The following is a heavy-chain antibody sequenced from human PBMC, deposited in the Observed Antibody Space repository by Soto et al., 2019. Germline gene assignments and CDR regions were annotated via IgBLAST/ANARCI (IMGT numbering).Heavy chain of an antibody. CDR1: GAPITTTKW. V-gene: IGHV4-4*02. J-gene: IGHJ6*02. CDR2: LSLGDER. Sequence: QVQLQESGPGLVKPSETLSLTCTVSGAPITTTKWWAWVRLPPGKGLKWIGELSLGDERSSNPSLEGRFTMSLDKSNNHFSLTLTSVAAADTVIYYCATQTISYTWGVWGRGTAVTVSS. D-gene: IGHD3-16*01. CDR3: ATQTISYTWGV.